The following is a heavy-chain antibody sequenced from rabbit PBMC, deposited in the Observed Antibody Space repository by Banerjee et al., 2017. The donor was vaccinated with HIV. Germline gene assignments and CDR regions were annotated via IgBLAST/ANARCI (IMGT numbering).Heavy chain of an antibody. D-gene: IGHD1-1*01. CDR2: INTGSGGST. V-gene: IGHV1S45*01. CDR1: GFSFSNKYV. CDR3: ARDLACVIGWNFGL. J-gene: IGHJ4*01. Sequence: QEQLEESGGDLVKPEGSLTLTCTASGFSFSNKYVMCWVRQAPGKGLEWIACINTGSGGSTYYASWAKGRFTISKTSSTTVTLQMTSLTAADTATHFCARDLACVIGWNFGLWGPGTLVTVS.